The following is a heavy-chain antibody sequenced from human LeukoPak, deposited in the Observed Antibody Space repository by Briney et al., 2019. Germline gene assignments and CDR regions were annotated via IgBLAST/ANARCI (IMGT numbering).Heavy chain of an antibody. V-gene: IGHV3-30*02. D-gene: IGHD1-26*01. J-gene: IGHJ4*02. Sequence: GGSLRLPCAASGFTFSTYGMHWVRQAPGKGLEWVAFIRYDGSNKYYADSVKGRFTISRDNSENTLYLQMNSLRAEDTAVYYCAKGVNVGGTRLVDYWGQGTLVTVSS. CDR2: IRYDGSNK. CDR3: AKGVNVGGTRLVDY. CDR1: GFTFSTYG.